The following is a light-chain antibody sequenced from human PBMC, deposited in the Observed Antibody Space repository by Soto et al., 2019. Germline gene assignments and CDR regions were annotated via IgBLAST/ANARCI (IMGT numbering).Light chain of an antibody. CDR2: KAS. V-gene: IGKV1-5*03. CDR1: QSICSW. J-gene: IGKJ1*01. CDR3: QQYNRYPRT. Sequence: DIQMTQSPSTLYASVGDRVTITCRASQSICSWLAWYQQKPGKAPNLLIYKASSLESGVPSRFSGSGSGTEFTLTISSLQPDDFATYYCQQYNRYPRTFGQGTKVEIK.